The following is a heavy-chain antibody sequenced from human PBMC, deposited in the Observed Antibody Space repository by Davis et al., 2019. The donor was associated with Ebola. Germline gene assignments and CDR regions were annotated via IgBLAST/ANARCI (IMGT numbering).Heavy chain of an antibody. J-gene: IGHJ4*02. CDR1: GYTFTSYD. D-gene: IGHD3-3*01. Sequence: ASVQVSCKASGYTFTSYDINWVRQATGQGLERMGWINPNSGGTNYAQKFQGWVTMTRDTSTSTVYMELSSLRSEDTAVYYCARGLILEWSYLDYWGQGTLVTVSS. CDR3: ARGLILEWSYLDY. CDR2: INPNSGGT. V-gene: IGHV1-2*04.